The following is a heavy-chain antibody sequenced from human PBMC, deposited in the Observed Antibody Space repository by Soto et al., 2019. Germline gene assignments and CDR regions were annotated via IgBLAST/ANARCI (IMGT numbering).Heavy chain of an antibody. CDR2: ISSSSSTI. Sequence: GGSLRLSCAASGFTFSSYAMHWVRQAPGKGLEWVSYISSSSSTIYYADSVQGRFTISRDNSKNTGYLQMNSLRAEDTAVYYCVKDHCGGDCYSNPYFDYWGQGTLVTVSS. CDR3: VKDHCGGDCYSNPYFDY. V-gene: IGHV3-48*01. CDR1: GFTFSSYA. D-gene: IGHD2-21*02. J-gene: IGHJ4*02.